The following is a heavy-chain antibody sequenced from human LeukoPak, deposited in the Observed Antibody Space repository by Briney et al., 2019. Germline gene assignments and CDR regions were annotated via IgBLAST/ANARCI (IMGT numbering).Heavy chain of an antibody. Sequence: SQTLSLTCAISGDSVSSNSAAWNWIRQPPSRGLEWLGRTYYRSKWYNDYAVSVKSRITISPDTSKNQFSLELNSVTPEDTAVYYCARGDIPLDYWGQGTLVTVSS. CDR2: TYYRSKWYN. V-gene: IGHV6-1*01. CDR3: ARGDIPLDY. CDR1: GDSVSSNSAA. J-gene: IGHJ4*02. D-gene: IGHD2-21*01.